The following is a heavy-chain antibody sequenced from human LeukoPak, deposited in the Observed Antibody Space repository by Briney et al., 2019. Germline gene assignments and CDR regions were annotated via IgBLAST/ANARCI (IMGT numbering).Heavy chain of an antibody. Sequence: GGSLRLSCAASGFTFSSNYMSWVRQAPGKGLEWVSVIYSGGSTYYADSVKGRFTISRDNSENTLYLQMNSLRAEDTAVYYCARDRCTSSCYLDYWGQGTLVTVSS. CDR1: GFTFSSNY. J-gene: IGHJ4*02. CDR2: IYSGGST. V-gene: IGHV3-53*01. CDR3: ARDRCTSSCYLDY. D-gene: IGHD6-13*01.